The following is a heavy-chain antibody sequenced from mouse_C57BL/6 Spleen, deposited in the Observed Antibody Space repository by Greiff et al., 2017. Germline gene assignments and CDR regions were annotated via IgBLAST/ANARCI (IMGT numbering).Heavy chain of an antibody. V-gene: IGHV1-4*01. J-gene: IGHJ4*01. Sequence: QVHVKQSGAELARPGASVKMSCKASGYTFTSYTMHWVKQRPGQGLEWIGYINPRSGYTKYNQKFKDKATLTADKSSSTAYMQLSSLTSEDAAVYYCAREDDYDEYYAMDYWGQGTSVTVSS. CDR3: AREDDYDEYYAMDY. CDR2: INPRSGYT. D-gene: IGHD2-4*01. CDR1: GYTFTSYT.